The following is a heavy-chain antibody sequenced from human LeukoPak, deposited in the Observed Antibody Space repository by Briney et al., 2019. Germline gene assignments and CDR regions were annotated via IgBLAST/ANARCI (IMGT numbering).Heavy chain of an antibody. CDR3: ARRWVYYDSSGYYYANDY. D-gene: IGHD3-22*01. CDR2: INPNSGGT. J-gene: IGHJ4*02. Sequence: ASVTVSCKASGYTFTGYYMHWVRQAPGQGLEWMGWINPNSGGTNYAQKFQGRVTMTRDTSISTAYMELSRLRSDDTAVYYCARRWVYYDSSGYYYANDYWGQGTLVTVSS. V-gene: IGHV1-2*02. CDR1: GYTFTGYY.